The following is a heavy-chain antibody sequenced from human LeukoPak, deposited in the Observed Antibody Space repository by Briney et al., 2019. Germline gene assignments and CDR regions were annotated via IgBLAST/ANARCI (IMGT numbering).Heavy chain of an antibody. Sequence: PSETLSLTCAVSGYSISSGYYWGWIRQPPGKGLEWIGSIYHSGSTYYNPSLKSRVTISVDTFKNQFSLKLSSVTAADTAAYYCAIQYQLLYNWFDPWGQGTLVTVSS. CDR3: AIQYQLLYNWFDP. CDR1: GYSISSGYY. V-gene: IGHV4-38-2*01. CDR2: IYHSGST. J-gene: IGHJ5*02. D-gene: IGHD2-2*02.